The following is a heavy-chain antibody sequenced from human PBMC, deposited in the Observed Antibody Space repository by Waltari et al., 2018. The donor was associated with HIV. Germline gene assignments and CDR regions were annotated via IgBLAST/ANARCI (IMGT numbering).Heavy chain of an antibody. Sequence: QVQLVESGGGVVQPGRSLRLSCAASGFTFSSYGMHWVLQAPGKGEEWGAVISYEGIKEYYADAVKGRFTISRYNSKNELDRQMSSLRVEETAVYYCGVENGYSSRGGTQNYGMDVWGQGTTVTVS. V-gene: IGHV3-30*03. CDR2: ISYEGIKE. CDR3: GVENGYSSRGGTQNYGMDV. J-gene: IGHJ6*02. D-gene: IGHD6-19*01. CDR1: GFTFSSYG.